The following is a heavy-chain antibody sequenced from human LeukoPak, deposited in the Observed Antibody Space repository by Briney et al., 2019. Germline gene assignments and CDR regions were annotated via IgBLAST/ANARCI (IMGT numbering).Heavy chain of an antibody. CDR1: GFTFSSYN. D-gene: IGHD2-15*01. Sequence: PGGSLTLSCTASGFTFSSYNMNWVRQAPGKGLEWFSSISSSSSYIYYADSVKGRFTISRDNAKNSLYLQMNSLRAEDTAVYYCARDGWPEDAFDIWGQGTMVTVSS. CDR3: ARDGWPEDAFDI. J-gene: IGHJ3*02. CDR2: ISSSSSYI. V-gene: IGHV3-21*01.